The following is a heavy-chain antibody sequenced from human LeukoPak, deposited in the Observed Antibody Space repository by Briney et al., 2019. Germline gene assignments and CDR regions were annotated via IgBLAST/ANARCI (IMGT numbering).Heavy chain of an antibody. J-gene: IGHJ4*02. CDR3: ARARTYHDFWSDDRYFDY. CDR1: GGSISSSSYY. V-gene: IGHV4-39*02. D-gene: IGHD3-3*01. CDR2: IYHSGNT. Sequence: PSETLSLTCTVSGGSISSSSYYWGWIRQPPGKGLEWIGSIYHSGNTYYNPSLKSRVTISVDTSKNHFSLKLNSVTAADTAVYYCARARTYHDFWSDDRYFDYWGQGTLVTVSS.